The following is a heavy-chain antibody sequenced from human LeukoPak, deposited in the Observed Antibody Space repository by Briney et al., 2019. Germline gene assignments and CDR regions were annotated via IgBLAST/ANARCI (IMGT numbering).Heavy chain of an antibody. CDR2: IYTSGST. CDR3: ARDLSDYYNYRNDAFDI. J-gene: IGHJ3*02. D-gene: IGHD4-11*01. CDR1: GGSISSYY. Sequence: PSETLSLTCTVSGGSISSYYWSWIRQPAGKGLEWIGRIYTSGSTNYNPSLKSRFTMSVDTSKNQFSLKLSSVTAADTAVYYCARDLSDYYNYRNDAFDIWGQGTMVTVSS. V-gene: IGHV4-4*07.